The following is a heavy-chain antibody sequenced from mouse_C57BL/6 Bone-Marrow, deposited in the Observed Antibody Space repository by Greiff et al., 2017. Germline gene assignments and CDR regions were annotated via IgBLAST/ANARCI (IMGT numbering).Heavy chain of an antibody. CDR3: ERAYSSNYDYAMDY. CDR1: GYSITSDY. D-gene: IGHD2-5*01. J-gene: IGHJ4*01. Sequence: DVMLVESGPGLAKPSQTLSLTCSVTGYSITSDYWNWIRKFPGNKLEYMGYISYSGSTYYNPSLKSRISITRDTSKNQYYLQLNSVTTEDTATYYCERAYSSNYDYAMDYWGQGTSVTVSS. CDR2: ISYSGST. V-gene: IGHV3-8*01.